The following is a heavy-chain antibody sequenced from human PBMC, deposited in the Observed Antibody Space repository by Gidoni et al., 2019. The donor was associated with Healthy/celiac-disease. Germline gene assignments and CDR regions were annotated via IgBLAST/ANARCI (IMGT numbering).Heavy chain of an antibody. V-gene: IGHV3-11*05. CDR3: ARVRNDYGDYVSYYFDY. J-gene: IGHJ4*02. CDR2: ISSSSSYT. D-gene: IGHD4-17*01. Sequence: QVQLVESGGGLVKPGGSVRLSCAASGFTFSDSDMSWIRQAPGKGLEWVSYISSSSSYTNYADSVKGRFTISRDNAKNSLYLQMNSLRAEDTAVYYCARVRNDYGDYVSYYFDYWGQGTLVTVSS. CDR1: GFTFSDSD.